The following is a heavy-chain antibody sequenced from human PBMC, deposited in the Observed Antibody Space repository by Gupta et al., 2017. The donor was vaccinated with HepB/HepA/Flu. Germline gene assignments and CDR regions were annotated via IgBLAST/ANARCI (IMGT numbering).Heavy chain of an antibody. V-gene: IGHV4-4*07. CDR3: ARAGGRDGYDDY. CDR2: IYSSGTT. CDR1: GGPMSSYY. J-gene: IGHJ4*02. D-gene: IGHD5-24*01. Sequence: QVQLQESGPGLVKPSETLSLTCSVSGGPMSSYYWSWIRQPAGKGLEWIGRIYSSGTTNYNPSLKSRVMMSIDTSKNQFSLILSSVTAADTAVYYCARAGGRDGYDDYWGQGTRVTVSS.